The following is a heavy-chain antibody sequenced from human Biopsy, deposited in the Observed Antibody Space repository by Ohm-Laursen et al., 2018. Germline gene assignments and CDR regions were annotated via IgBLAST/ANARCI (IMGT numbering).Heavy chain of an antibody. Sequence: SETLSLTCEVSGESFSDYYWSWIRQSPGKGLEWIGEINHRGRSSYSPSLQSRVTISVDASKNQFSLKLSSVTAADTAIFFCARLYRLDDYWNDDPPDAFDVWGQGTRVTVSS. V-gene: IGHV4-34*01. CDR1: GESFSDYY. D-gene: IGHD1-1*01. CDR2: INHRGRS. J-gene: IGHJ3*01. CDR3: ARLYRLDDYWNDDPPDAFDV.